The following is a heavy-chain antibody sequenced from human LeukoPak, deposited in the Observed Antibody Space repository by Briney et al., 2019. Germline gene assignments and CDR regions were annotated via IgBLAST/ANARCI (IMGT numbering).Heavy chain of an antibody. D-gene: IGHD6-13*01. CDR3: ATGYSRSWYNWFDP. Sequence: SETLSLTCTVSGGSISSGGYYWSWIRQHPGKGLEWIGYIYYSGSTYYNPSLKSRVTISVDTSKNQFSLKLSSVTAADTAVYYCATGYSRSWYNWFDPWGQGTLVTVSS. CDR1: GGSISSGGYY. V-gene: IGHV4-31*03. CDR2: IYYSGST. J-gene: IGHJ5*02.